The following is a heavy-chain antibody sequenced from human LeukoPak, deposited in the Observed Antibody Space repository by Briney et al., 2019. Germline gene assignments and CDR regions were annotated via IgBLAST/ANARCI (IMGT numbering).Heavy chain of an antibody. V-gene: IGHV1-46*01. J-gene: IGHJ5*02. D-gene: IGHD1/OR15-1a*01. CDR1: GYTFTSYY. Sequence: ASVKVSCKASGYTFTSYYMHWVRQAPGQGLEWMGIINPSGGSTSYAQKFQGRVTMTRDTSTSTVYMELSSLRPEDTAVYYCARENWNNYWFDPWGQGTLVTVSS. CDR3: ARENWNNYWFDP. CDR2: INPSGGST.